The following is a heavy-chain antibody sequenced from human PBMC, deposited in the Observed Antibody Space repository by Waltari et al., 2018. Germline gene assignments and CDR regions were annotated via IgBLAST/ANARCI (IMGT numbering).Heavy chain of an antibody. V-gene: IGHV1-69*01. D-gene: IGHD4-4*01. J-gene: IGHJ6*02. CDR1: GGTFSSYA. Sequence: QVQLVQSGAEVKKPGSSVKVSCKASGGTFSSYAISWVRQAPGKGLEWMGGTIPIFGTANYAQKFQGRVTITADESTSTAYMELSSLRSEDTAVYYCARLAFTVTTHYYYGMDVWGQGTTVTVSS. CDR3: ARLAFTVTTHYYYGMDV. CDR2: TIPIFGTA.